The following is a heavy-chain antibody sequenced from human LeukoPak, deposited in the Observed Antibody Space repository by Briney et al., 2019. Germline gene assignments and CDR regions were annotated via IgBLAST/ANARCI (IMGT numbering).Heavy chain of an antibody. CDR2: IYSSGST. V-gene: IGHV4-61*02. CDR1: GGSISSGSYY. Sequence: SETLSLTCTVSGGSISSGSYYWSWIRQPAGKGLEWIGRIYSSGSTNYNPSLKSRVTISLDTSKNQFSLKLSSVTAADTAVYYCARTRYYYNSRSYGAPYYFDYWGRGTLVTVSS. D-gene: IGHD3-10*01. CDR3: ARTRYYYNSRSYGAPYYFDY. J-gene: IGHJ4*02.